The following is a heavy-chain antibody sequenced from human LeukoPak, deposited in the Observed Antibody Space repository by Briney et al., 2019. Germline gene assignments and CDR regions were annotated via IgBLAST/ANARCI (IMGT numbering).Heavy chain of an antibody. J-gene: IGHJ4*02. CDR3: ASKGATYSSSWYYFDY. CDR2: IYYSGST. V-gene: IGHV4-39*01. Sequence: PSEALSLTCTVSGGSISSSSYYWGWIRQPPGKGLEWIGSIYYSGSTYYNPSLKSRVTISEDTSKNQFSLKLSSVTAADTAVYYCASKGATYSSSWYYFDYWGQGTLVTVSS. D-gene: IGHD6-13*01. CDR1: GGSISSSSYY.